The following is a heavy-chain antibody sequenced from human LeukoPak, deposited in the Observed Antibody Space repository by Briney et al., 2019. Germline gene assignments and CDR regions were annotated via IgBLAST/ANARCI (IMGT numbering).Heavy chain of an antibody. V-gene: IGHV3-53*01. CDR2: IYSGGST. CDR1: GFTVSSNY. D-gene: IGHD3-22*01. J-gene: IGHJ4*02. Sequence: GGSLRLSCAASGFTVSSNYMSWARQAPGKGLEWVSVIYSGGSTHYADSVKGRFTISRDNSKNTLYLQMNSLRAEDTAVYYCARERNYYDSSGYYSPDYFDYWGQGTLVTVSS. CDR3: ARERNYYDSSGYYSPDYFDY.